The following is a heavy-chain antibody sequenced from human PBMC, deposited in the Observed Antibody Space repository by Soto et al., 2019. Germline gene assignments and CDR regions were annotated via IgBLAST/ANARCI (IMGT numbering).Heavy chain of an antibody. CDR2: IFPPDSDT. J-gene: IGHJ4*02. CDR1: GYPFTTYW. CDR3: SRVHGSQNAFDH. D-gene: IGHD3-10*01. V-gene: IGHV5-51*01. Sequence: GASLKISCQVSGYPFTTYWIGWVRQMPGKGLEWMGKIFPPDSDTRYSPSFQGQVTMSVDKSTSTAYLQWSSLKASDTAMYYCSRVHGSQNAFDHWGQGTLVTVSS.